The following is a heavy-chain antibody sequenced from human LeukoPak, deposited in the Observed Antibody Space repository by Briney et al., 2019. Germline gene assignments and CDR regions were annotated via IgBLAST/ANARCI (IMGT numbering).Heavy chain of an antibody. CDR3: ARDGYNLGGNYYYGMDV. J-gene: IGHJ6*02. CDR2: IYYSGST. Sequence: SGTLSLTCTVSGGSISSYYWSWIRQPPGKGLEWIGYIYYSGSTNYNPSLKSRVTISVDTSKNQFSLKLSSVTAADTAVYYCARDGYNLGGNYYYGMDVWGQGTTVTVSS. CDR1: GGSISSYY. D-gene: IGHD5-12*01. V-gene: IGHV4-59*01.